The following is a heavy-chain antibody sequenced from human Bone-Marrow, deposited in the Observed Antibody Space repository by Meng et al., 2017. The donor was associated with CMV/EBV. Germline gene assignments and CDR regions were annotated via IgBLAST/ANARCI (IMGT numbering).Heavy chain of an antibody. V-gene: IGHV3-7*03. J-gene: IGHJ4*02. Sequence: LSLTCAASGFTFSSYWMSWVRQAPGKGLEWVANIKQDGSEKYYVDSVKGRFTISRDNAKNSLYLQMNSLRAEDTALYYCAKARSRATVTASDYWGQGQRVNGAS. CDR2: IKQDGSEK. CDR1: GFTFSSYW. D-gene: IGHD4-11*01. CDR3: AKARSRATVTASDY.